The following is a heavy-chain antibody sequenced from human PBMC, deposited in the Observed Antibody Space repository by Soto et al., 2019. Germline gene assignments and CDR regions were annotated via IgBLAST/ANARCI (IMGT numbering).Heavy chain of an antibody. D-gene: IGHD2-21*02. V-gene: IGHV1-18*01. CDR2: IRAYNGNT. CDR1: GYTFTSYG. J-gene: IGHJ6*02. Sequence: ASVKVSCKAPGYTFTSYGISGVRQAPGQGLEWMGRIRAYNGNTNYAQKIQGRFTMTTDTSTSTAYMELRSLRSDDTAVYYFARDGDCGGDCYSEYYYYGMDVWGQGTTVTVSS. CDR3: ARDGDCGGDCYSEYYYYGMDV.